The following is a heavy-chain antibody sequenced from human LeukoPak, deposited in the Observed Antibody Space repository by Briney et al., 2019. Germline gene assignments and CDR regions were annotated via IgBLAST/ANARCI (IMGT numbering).Heavy chain of an antibody. CDR3: ATRGITAARLDY. D-gene: IGHD2-2*01. Sequence: VASVKVSCKASGSTFPSHAITWLRQAPGQGPEWMGWISTSNRDKNYLQTLQGRITLTIDTSTTTAYMELRSLTSDDTAVYYCATRGITAARLDYWGQGTLVTVSS. CDR2: ISTSNRDK. J-gene: IGHJ4*02. V-gene: IGHV1-18*04. CDR1: GSTFPSHA.